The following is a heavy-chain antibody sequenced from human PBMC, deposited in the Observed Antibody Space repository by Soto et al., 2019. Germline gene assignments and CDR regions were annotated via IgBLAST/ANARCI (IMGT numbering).Heavy chain of an antibody. Sequence: EVQLLESGGGLVQPGGSLRLPCAGSRFTFSSYYMSWVRQAPGKGLEWVSAISRNGGSTYYADSVQRRFTISRDNSKNTLYLQMNSLRADDTAVYYCAKEGAYFYGLDVWGQGTTVTISS. V-gene: IGHV3-23*01. CDR1: RFTFSSYY. CDR2: ISRNGGST. CDR3: AKEGAYFYGLDV. J-gene: IGHJ6*02. D-gene: IGHD1-26*01.